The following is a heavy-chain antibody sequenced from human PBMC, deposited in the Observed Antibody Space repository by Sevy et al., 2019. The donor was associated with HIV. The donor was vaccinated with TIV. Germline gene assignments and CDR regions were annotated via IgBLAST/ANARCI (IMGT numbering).Heavy chain of an antibody. Sequence: SETLSLICSVSGGSITNYYWSWIRQSPGKGLEWIGYIHGTGITNYNPSLNSRVTMSVDMFRNQFSLKLSSVTAADTAVYYCAGGPPWEQQLVRDYWGQGTLVTVSS. CDR1: GGSITNYY. CDR2: IHGTGIT. D-gene: IGHD6-13*01. J-gene: IGHJ4*02. CDR3: AGGPPWEQQLVRDY. V-gene: IGHV4-59*13.